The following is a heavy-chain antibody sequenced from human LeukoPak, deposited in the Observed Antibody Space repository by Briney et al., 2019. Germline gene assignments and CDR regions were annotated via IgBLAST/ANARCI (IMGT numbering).Heavy chain of an antibody. J-gene: IGHJ4*02. CDR3: ARVRDYGGYYFDS. Sequence: GGSLRLSCAASGFTFSSYAMSWVRQAPGKGLAWVSAISGSGGSTYYADSVKGRFTISRDNSKNTLYLQMNSLRAEDTAVYYCARVRDYGGYYFDSWGQGTLVTVSS. D-gene: IGHD4-23*01. CDR2: ISGSGGST. V-gene: IGHV3-23*01. CDR1: GFTFSSYA.